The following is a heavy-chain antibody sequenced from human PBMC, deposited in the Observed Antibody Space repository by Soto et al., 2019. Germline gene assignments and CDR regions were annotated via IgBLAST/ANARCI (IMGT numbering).Heavy chain of an antibody. D-gene: IGHD4-17*01. CDR1: GGSFSGYY. J-gene: IGHJ6*02. CDR3: TRGSRPPTGDDYYYFYGMDV. V-gene: IGHV4-34*01. Sequence: SETLSLTCAVYGGSFSGYYWSWIRQPPGKGLEWIGEINHSGSTNYNPSLKSRVTISVDTSKNQLSLKLGSVTAAATAVYYCTRGSRPPTGDDYYYFYGMDVWGQGTTVTVSS. CDR2: INHSGST.